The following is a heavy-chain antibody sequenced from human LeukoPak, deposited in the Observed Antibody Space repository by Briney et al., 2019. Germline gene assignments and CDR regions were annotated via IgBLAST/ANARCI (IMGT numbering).Heavy chain of an antibody. CDR1: GYTFTSYD. J-gene: IGHJ6*02. D-gene: IGHD6-19*01. V-gene: IGHV1-8*01. CDR2: MNPNSGNT. CDR3: ASGGSGGWYNYYYYSGMDV. Sequence: APVKVSCKASGYTFTSYDINWVRQATGQGVEWMGWMNPNSGNTGYAQKCQGRVTMTRNTSISTAYMELSSLRSEDTAVYYCASGGSGGWYNYYYYSGMDVWGQGTTVTVSS.